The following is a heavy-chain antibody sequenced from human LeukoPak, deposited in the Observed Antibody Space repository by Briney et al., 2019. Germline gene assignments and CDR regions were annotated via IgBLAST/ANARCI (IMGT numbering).Heavy chain of an antibody. CDR2: ISWNSGSI. D-gene: IGHD3-9*01. CDR1: GFTFDDYA. Sequence: KPGGSLRLSCAASGFTFDDYAMHWVRQAPGKGLEWVSGISWNSGSIGYADSVKDRFTISRDNAKNSLYLQMNSLRAEDTALYYCAKDIGRYDILTGGFDYWGQGTLVTVSS. V-gene: IGHV3-9*01. CDR3: AKDIGRYDILTGGFDY. J-gene: IGHJ4*02.